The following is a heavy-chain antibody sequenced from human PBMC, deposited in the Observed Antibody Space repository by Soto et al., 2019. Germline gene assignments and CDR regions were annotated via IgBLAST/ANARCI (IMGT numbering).Heavy chain of an antibody. Sequence: QVQLVQSGAEMKKPGSSVKVSCKASGDTFSTYAISWVRQAPGQGLEWMGGIMPIFGSAYYAQKFPGRVKINADNSTSTAYMELSSLRSEDTAIYYCARGFRSGSPYNWVGPWGQGTLVTVSS. CDR2: IMPIFGSA. CDR3: ARGFRSGSPYNWVGP. D-gene: IGHD3-10*01. J-gene: IGHJ5*02. V-gene: IGHV1-69*06. CDR1: GDTFSTYA.